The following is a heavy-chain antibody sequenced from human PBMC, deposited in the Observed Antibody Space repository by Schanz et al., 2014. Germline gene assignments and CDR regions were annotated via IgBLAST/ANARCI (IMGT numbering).Heavy chain of an antibody. CDR2: INTGSNYI. Sequence: EVQLVESGGGWVQPGGSLRLSCAASGFTFSSYAMSWVRQAPGKGLEWISFINTGSNYINYADSVKGRFTISRDNSKNTLYLQMNSLRAEDTAIYYCAKDAPYPFDLWGRGTLITVSS. CDR3: AKDAPYPFDL. V-gene: IGHV3-23*03. CDR1: GFTFSSYA. J-gene: IGHJ2*01.